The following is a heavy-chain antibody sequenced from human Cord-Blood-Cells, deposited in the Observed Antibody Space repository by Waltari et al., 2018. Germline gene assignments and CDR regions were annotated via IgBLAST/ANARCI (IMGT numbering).Heavy chain of an antibody. CDR2: ISYDGSNK. CDR3: AKHSSGWYYFDY. J-gene: IGHJ4*02. V-gene: IGHV3-30*18. D-gene: IGHD6-19*01. Sequence: QVQLVESGGGVVQPGRSLRLSCAASGFTFSSYGMHWVRQAPGKGLELVAVISYDGSNKYYADSVKGRFTISRDNSKNTLYLQMNSLRAEDTAVYYCAKHSSGWYYFDYWGQGTLVTVSS. CDR1: GFTFSSYG.